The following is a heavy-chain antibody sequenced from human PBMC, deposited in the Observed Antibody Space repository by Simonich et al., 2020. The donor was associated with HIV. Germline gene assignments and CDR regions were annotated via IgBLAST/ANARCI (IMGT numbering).Heavy chain of an antibody. CDR3: ARDGLRWQGGFDY. V-gene: IGHV3-33*01. CDR1: GFTFGSYD. J-gene: IGHJ4*02. Sequence: QVQLVESGGGVVQPGRSQRLSCAASGFTFGSYDMHWVRQAPGNGLEWVAVIWYDGRNKFYSDSVKGRFTISRDSSKHTLYLQMNSLRVEDTAVYYCARDGLRWQGGFDYWGQGTLVTVSS. D-gene: IGHD4-17*01. CDR2: IWYDGRNK.